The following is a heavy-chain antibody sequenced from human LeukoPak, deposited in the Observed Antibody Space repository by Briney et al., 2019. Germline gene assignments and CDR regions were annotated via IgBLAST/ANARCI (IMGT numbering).Heavy chain of an antibody. J-gene: IGHJ6*02. V-gene: IGHV4-59*08. D-gene: IGHD7-27*01. CDR3: ASSGAAWGYYYYGMDV. Sequence: SETLSLTCTVSGGSINSYYWGWIRQPPEKGLEWIGYIYYSGSTTYNPSLKSQVTISVDTSKNQFSLKLSSVTAADTAVYYCASSGAAWGYYYYGMDVWGQGTTVTVSS. CDR1: GGSINSYY. CDR2: IYYSGST.